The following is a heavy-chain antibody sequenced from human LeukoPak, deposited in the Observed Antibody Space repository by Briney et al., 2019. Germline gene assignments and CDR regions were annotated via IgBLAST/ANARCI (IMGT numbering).Heavy chain of an antibody. Sequence: SETLSLTCAVYGGSFSDYYWSWIRQPPGKGLEWIGEINHGGSTNYNPSLKSRLTLSVDTSKNQFSLRLSSVTAADTAVYYCARLGRYCSSSSCPAYSYYYMDVWGEGTTVTVSS. CDR3: ARLGRYCSSSSCPAYSYYYMDV. J-gene: IGHJ6*03. V-gene: IGHV4-34*01. D-gene: IGHD2-2*01. CDR1: GGSFSDYY. CDR2: INHGGST.